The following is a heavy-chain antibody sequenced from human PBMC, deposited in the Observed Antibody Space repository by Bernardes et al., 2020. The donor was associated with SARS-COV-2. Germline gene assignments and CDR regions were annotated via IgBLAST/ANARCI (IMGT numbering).Heavy chain of an antibody. CDR1: GFTFSDYY. Sequence: GGSLSRSSVASGFTFSDYYMSWVRQAPGKGLEWVSFISTSGRTIYDADSVKGRFTISRDNTENSLYLQMNSLRVEDTAVYYCATAGSYYDILTAHSEALALDHWGQGTLITVSS. CDR3: ATAGSYYDILTAHSEALALDH. J-gene: IGHJ4*02. V-gene: IGHV3-11*01. D-gene: IGHD3-9*01. CDR2: ISTSGRTI.